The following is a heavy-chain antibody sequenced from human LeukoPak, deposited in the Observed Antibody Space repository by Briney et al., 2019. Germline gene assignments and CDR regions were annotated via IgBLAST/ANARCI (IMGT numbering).Heavy chain of an antibody. V-gene: IGHV4-30-4*01. J-gene: IGHJ5*02. CDR3: AGLTYYYGSGRVHHFDP. Sequence: SETLSLTCTVSGGSISSGDYYWSWIRQPPGKGLEWIRYIYYSRSTYYNPSLKSRVTISVDTSKNQFSLKLSSVTAADTAVYYCAGLTYYYGSGRVHHFDPWGQGTLVTVSS. D-gene: IGHD3-10*01. CDR2: IYYSRST. CDR1: GGSISSGDYY.